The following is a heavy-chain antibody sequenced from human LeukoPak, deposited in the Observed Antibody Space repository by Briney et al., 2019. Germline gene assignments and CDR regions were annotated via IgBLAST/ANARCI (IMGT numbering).Heavy chain of an antibody. Sequence: GASVKVSCKASGYTFTSYDINWVRQATGQGLEWMGWMNPNSGNTGYAQKFQGRVTITRNTSISTAYMELSSLRSEDTAVYYCARGQKITIFGVVIIGGNWLDPWGQGTLVTVSS. D-gene: IGHD3-3*01. CDR3: ARGQKITIFGVVIIGGNWLDP. V-gene: IGHV1-8*03. CDR2: MNPNSGNT. CDR1: GYTFTSYD. J-gene: IGHJ5*02.